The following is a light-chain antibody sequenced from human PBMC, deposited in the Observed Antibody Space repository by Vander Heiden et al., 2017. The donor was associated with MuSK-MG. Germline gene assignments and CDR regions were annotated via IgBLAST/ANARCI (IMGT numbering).Light chain of an antibody. J-gene: IGKJ3*01. CDR1: QSVISSY. CDR3: QQDGSSPFT. V-gene: IGKV3-20*01. Sequence: EIVLTQSPGTLSLSPGERAALSCRASQSVISSYIAWYQQKPGQAPRLLIYGASSRATGIPDRFSGSGSATDFTLTISRLEPEDFAVYYCQQDGSSPFTFGPGTKVDI. CDR2: GAS.